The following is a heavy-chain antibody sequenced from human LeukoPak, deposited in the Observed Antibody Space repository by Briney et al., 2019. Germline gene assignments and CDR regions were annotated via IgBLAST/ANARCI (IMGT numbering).Heavy chain of an antibody. CDR2: IYYSGST. CDR1: GGSISSYY. Sequence: SETLSLTCTVSGGSISSYYWSWIRQPPGKGLEWIGYIYYSGSTNYNPSLKSRVTISVDTSKTHFSLKLNSVTAADTAVYYCAREHCSGASCYFDYWGQGTLVTVSS. CDR3: AREHCSGASCYFDY. D-gene: IGHD2-15*01. V-gene: IGHV4-59*01. J-gene: IGHJ4*02.